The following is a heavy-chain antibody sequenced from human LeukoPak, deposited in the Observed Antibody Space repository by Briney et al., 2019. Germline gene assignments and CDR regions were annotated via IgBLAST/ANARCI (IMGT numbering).Heavy chain of an antibody. Sequence: GGSLRLSCAACGFTFSNFAMSWVRQAPGKGLQWVSAISDSGGGTFYADSVKGRFTISRDNSKNTLYLQMNSLRAEDTAVYYCAKVGVGWVAFEYWGQGTLVTVSS. V-gene: IGHV3-23*01. J-gene: IGHJ4*02. CDR2: ISDSGGGT. CDR3: AKVGVGWVAFEY. D-gene: IGHD3-16*01. CDR1: GFTFSNFA.